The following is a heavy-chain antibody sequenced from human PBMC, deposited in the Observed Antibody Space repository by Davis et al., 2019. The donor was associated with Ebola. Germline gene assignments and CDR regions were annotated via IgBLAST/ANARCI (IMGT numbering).Heavy chain of an antibody. CDR3: VSAGWDH. CDR2: ISDDSSST. D-gene: IGHD2-15*01. CDR1: GFTFSNYN. J-gene: IGHJ4*02. V-gene: IGHV3-48*02. Sequence: GGSLRLSCTVSGFTFSNYNMNWVHQNPGKGLEWVSHISDDSSSTYYADSVKGRFTISRDNAKNSLYLQLNTLRDEDTAVYFCVSAGWDHWGQGTLVTVSS.